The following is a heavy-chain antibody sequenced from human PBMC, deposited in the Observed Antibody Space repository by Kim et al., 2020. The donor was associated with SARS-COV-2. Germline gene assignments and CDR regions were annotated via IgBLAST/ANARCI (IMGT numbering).Heavy chain of an antibody. D-gene: IGHD2-2*02. Sequence: SETLSLTCTVSGGSISSSSYYWGWIRQPPGKGLEWIGSIYYSGSTYYNPSLKSRVTISVDTSKNQFSLKLSSVTAADTAVYYCASIVVVPAAIIYYYYGMDVWGQGTTVTVSS. CDR3: ASIVVVPAAIIYYYYGMDV. CDR2: IYYSGST. V-gene: IGHV4-39*01. J-gene: IGHJ6*02. CDR1: GGSISSSSYY.